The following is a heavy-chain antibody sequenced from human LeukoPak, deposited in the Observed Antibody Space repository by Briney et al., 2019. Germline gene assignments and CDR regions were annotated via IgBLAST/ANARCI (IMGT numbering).Heavy chain of an antibody. D-gene: IGHD3-10*01. CDR1: GGSIRSGPFY. CDR3: ARYYYGSGSYENWFDP. V-gene: IGHV4-39*07. CDR2: IFHSGNT. J-gene: IGHJ5*02. Sequence: PSELLSLTCTVFGGSIRSGPFYWGWIRQPPGKGLEWIGSIFHSGNTYYKPSLKSRVTMSVDTSKNQFSLKLSSVTAADTAVYYCARYYYGSGSYENWFDPWGQGAPVTVSS.